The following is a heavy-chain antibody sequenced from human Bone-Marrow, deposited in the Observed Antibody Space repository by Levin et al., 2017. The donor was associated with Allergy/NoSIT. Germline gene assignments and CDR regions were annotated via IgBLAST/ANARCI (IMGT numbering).Heavy chain of an antibody. Sequence: NTGGSLRLSCAASRFTFSDYYMSWIRQAPGKGLEWVSYISTTGGTIFYADSVKGRFTISRDNAKNSLYLQMNSLRAEDTDVYYCARLIINNWLANYYFDYWGQGSLVTVSS. CDR1: RFTFSDYY. D-gene: IGHD1-20*01. CDR2: ISTTGGTI. CDR3: ARLIINNWLANYYFDY. J-gene: IGHJ4*02. V-gene: IGHV3-11*01.